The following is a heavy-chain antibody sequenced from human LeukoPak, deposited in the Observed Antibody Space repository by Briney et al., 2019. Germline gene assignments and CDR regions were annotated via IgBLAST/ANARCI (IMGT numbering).Heavy chain of an antibody. CDR1: GYTFTSYY. CDR3: AREASYCRGGSCQFDY. Sequence: ASVKVSSKASGYTFTSYYMHWVRQAPGQGLEWMGIINPSGGSTSYAQKFQGRVTMTRDMSTSTVYMELSSLRSDDTDVYYCAREASYCRGGSCQFDYWGQGTLVTVSS. CDR2: INPSGGST. J-gene: IGHJ4*02. V-gene: IGHV1-46*01. D-gene: IGHD2-15*01.